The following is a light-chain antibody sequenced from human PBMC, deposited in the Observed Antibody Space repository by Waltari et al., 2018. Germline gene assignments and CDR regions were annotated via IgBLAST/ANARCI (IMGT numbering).Light chain of an antibody. V-gene: IGLV2-14*01. CDR3: SSYTTSSTQV. J-gene: IGLJ2*01. CDR2: DVS. CDR1: SSDVGGYNY. Sequence: QSALTQPASVSGSPGQSITISCTGTSSDVGGYNYVSWYQQHPGKAPKVMIYDVSNRPAVVSNRFSGSKSGDTASLTISGLQAEDEADYYCSSYTTSSTQVFGGGTKLTVL.